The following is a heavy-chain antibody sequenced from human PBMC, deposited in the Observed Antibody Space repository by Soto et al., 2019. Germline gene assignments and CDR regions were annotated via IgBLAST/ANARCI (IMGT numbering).Heavy chain of an antibody. CDR2: MWSNGRDK. V-gene: IGHV3-33*06. J-gene: IGHJ6*02. D-gene: IGHD4-17*01. Sequence: GGSLRPSCAASGFTFSSYGMHWVRQAPGKGLEWEAAMWSNGRDKKYADSVKGRLTTSRDNSEKTLYLQMNSLRAEDTAVYYCAKGYGDWTCLYYYGMDVLGQGTTVTVSS. CDR3: AKGYGDWTCLYYYGMDV. CDR1: GFTFSSYG.